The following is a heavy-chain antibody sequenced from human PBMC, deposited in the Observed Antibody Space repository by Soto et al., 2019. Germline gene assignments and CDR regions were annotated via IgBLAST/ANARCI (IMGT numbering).Heavy chain of an antibody. D-gene: IGHD3-10*01. CDR3: AGDGVYGSGDDAFDI. Sequence: ASVKVSCKASGYTFTSYGISWVRQAPGQGLEWMGWISAYNGNTNYAQKLQGRVTMTTDTSTSTAYMELRSLRSDDTAVYYCAGDGVYGSGDDAFDIWGQGTMVTVSS. V-gene: IGHV1-18*01. CDR2: ISAYNGNT. CDR1: GYTFTSYG. J-gene: IGHJ3*02.